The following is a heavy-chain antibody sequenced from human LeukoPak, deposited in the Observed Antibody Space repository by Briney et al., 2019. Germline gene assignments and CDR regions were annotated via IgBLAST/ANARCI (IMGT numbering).Heavy chain of an antibody. CDR1: GFTFSSYG. Sequence: QPGRSLRLSCAASGFTFSSYGMHWVRQAPGKGLEWVAVIWYDGSSKYYADSVKGRFTISRDNSKNTLYLQMNSLRAEDTAVYYCAREVGATERDDYWGQGTLVTVSS. CDR2: IWYDGSSK. J-gene: IGHJ4*02. D-gene: IGHD1-26*01. V-gene: IGHV3-33*01. CDR3: AREVGATERDDY.